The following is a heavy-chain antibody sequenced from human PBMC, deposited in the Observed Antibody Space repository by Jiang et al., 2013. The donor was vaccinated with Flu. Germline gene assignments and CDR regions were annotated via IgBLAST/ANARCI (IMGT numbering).Heavy chain of an antibody. Sequence: SGPGLVKASQTLSLTCTVSGGSISSGSYYWSWLRQPAGKGLEWIGRIYTSGSTNYNPSLKSRVTISLDTSKNQVSLRLSSVTAADTAVYYCAKPSVAVADYGMDVWGQGTTVTVSS. D-gene: IGHD6-19*01. V-gene: IGHV4-61*02. CDR2: IYTSGST. J-gene: IGHJ6*02. CDR3: AKPSVAVADYGMDV. CDR1: GGSISSGSYY.